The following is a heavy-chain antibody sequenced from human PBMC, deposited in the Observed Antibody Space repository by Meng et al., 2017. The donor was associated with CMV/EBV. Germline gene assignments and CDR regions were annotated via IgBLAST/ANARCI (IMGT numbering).Heavy chain of an antibody. CDR2: IIPILGIA. J-gene: IGHJ6*02. D-gene: IGHD6-13*01. CDR3: ARNAGYSSSWLHKVNYYGIDV. V-gene: IGHV1-69*10. CDR1: GGTFSSYA. Sequence: SVKVSCKASGGTFSSYAISWVRQAPGQGREWMGGIIPILGIANYAKKFQGRVTITADKSTSTAYMKLSSLRSEDTAVYYCARNAGYSSSWLHKVNYYGIDVWGQGTTVTVSS.